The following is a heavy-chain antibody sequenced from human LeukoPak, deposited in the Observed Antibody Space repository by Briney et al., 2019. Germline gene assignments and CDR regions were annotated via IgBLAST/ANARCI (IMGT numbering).Heavy chain of an antibody. Sequence: GGSLRLSCAASGFSFSSYAMSWVRQAPGKGLEWVSAISGSGGSTYYADSVKGRFTITRDNSKNTLYLQMNGLRAEDTAVYYCAKDSPYQLPTPYYFDYWGQGTLVTVSS. D-gene: IGHD2-2*01. V-gene: IGHV3-23*01. CDR1: GFSFSSYA. CDR3: AKDSPYQLPTPYYFDY. J-gene: IGHJ4*02. CDR2: ISGSGGST.